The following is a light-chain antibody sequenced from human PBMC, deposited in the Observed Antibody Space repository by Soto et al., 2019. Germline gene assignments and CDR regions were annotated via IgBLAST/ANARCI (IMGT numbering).Light chain of an antibody. Sequence: EIVMTQSPATLSVSPGEGATLSCRASQSVSSKLAWYQQKPGQAPRLLIYGASTRATGIPARFSGSGSGTEFTLTISRLEPEDFATYYCQQYNSYSPSFGQGTKVDIK. J-gene: IGKJ1*01. V-gene: IGKV3-15*01. CDR2: GAS. CDR3: QQYNSYSPS. CDR1: QSVSSK.